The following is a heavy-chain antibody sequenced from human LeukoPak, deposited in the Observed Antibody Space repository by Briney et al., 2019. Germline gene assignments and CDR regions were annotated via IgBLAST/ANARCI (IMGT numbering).Heavy chain of an antibody. CDR1: GYSFSSYW. J-gene: IGHJ4*02. V-gene: IGHV5-51*01. D-gene: IGHD2/OR15-2a*01. CDR2: IYPGDSDT. Sequence: GESLKISCKGSGYSFSSYWIGWVRQMPGKGLEWMGIIYPGDSDTKYSPSFQGQVTISADKSISTAYLQWSSLKASDTAIYYCARRDYCTSWYNEYWGQGTLVTVSS. CDR3: ARRDYCTSWYNEY.